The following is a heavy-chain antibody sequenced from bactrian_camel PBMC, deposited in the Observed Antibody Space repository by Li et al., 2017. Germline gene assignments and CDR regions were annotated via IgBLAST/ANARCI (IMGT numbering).Heavy chain of an antibody. V-gene: IGHV3S25*01. J-gene: IGHJ4*01. Sequence: QLVESGGGLVQPGGSLRLSCTAPGFTFSSNLMAWVRQAPGKGLEWVSLLRGGGDAFYEDSMNGRFTISKDNANNTVNLMMNSLKPEDTAMYYCAANFGPYCSGPYLARRANFEGQGTQVTVS. CDR1: GFTFSSNL. CDR2: LRGGGDA. D-gene: IGHD2*01.